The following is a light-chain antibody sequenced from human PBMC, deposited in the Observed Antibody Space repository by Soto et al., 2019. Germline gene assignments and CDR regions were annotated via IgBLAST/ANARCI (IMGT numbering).Light chain of an antibody. CDR1: QGISSA. J-gene: IGKJ5*01. CDR2: DAS. CDR3: QQLKTYPFT. Sequence: AIQLTQSPSSLSAYVGDRVSITCRASQGISSALAWYQHKPGKAPKILIYDASSLQSGVPSRFSGSESGTECTLTISSLQPEDFATYYCQQLKTYPFTFGQGTRLEIK. V-gene: IGKV1-13*02.